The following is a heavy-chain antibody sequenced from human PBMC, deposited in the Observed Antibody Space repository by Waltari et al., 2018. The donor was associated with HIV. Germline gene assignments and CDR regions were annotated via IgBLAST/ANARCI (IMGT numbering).Heavy chain of an antibody. CDR3: ARVRYGVVDSSYYFDY. V-gene: IGHV4-39*07. Sequence: QLQLQASGPGLVKPSETLSLTCTVSGGSISSSSYYWGWNRQPPGKGLEWIGSIYYRGSTYYNPSLKSRVTISVDTSKNQFSLKLSSVTAADTAVYYCARVRYGVVDSSYYFDYWGQGTLVTVSS. J-gene: IGHJ4*02. D-gene: IGHD4-17*01. CDR1: GGSISSSSYY. CDR2: IYYRGST.